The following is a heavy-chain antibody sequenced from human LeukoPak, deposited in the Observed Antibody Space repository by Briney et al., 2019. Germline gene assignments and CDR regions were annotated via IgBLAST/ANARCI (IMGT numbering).Heavy chain of an antibody. CDR1: GYTSTNYY. CDR2: INPNSGGT. V-gene: IGHV1-2*06. Sequence: VASVKVSCKASGYTSTNYYIHWVRQAPGQGLEWMGRINPNSGGTNYAQKFQGRVTMTRDTSISTAYMELSRLRSDDTALYYCARGGTEASSGDYWGQGALVTVSS. D-gene: IGHD3-10*01. CDR3: ARGGTEASSGDY. J-gene: IGHJ4*02.